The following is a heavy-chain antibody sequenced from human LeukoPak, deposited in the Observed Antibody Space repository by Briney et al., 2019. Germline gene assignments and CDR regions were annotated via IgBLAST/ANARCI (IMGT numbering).Heavy chain of an antibody. J-gene: IGHJ5*02. D-gene: IGHD3-10*01. V-gene: IGHV4-59*02. CDR3: ARGGYYGSGNDFRFDP. CDR2: IFYRGNS. Sequence: PSETLSLTCSVSGDSVTNYYWSWIRQPPGKGLEYIGYIFYRGNSNYSPSLKSRLTMSVDTSKNQFSLKLSSVTAADTAVYYCARGGYYGSGNDFRFDPWGQGTLVAVSS. CDR1: GDSVTNYY.